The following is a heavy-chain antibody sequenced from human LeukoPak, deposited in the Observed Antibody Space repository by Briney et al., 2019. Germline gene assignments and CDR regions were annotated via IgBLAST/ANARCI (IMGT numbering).Heavy chain of an antibody. CDR2: ISYDGSNK. CDR1: GFTLSTYA. Sequence: QTGGSLRLSCAASGFTLSTYAMNWVRQAPGKGLEWVAVISYDGSNKYYADSVKGRFTISRDNSKNTLYLQMNSLRAEDTAVYYCARDGTRRIRFPTIYYYYYYYMYVWGKGTTVTVSS. D-gene: IGHD3-3*01. J-gene: IGHJ6*03. V-gene: IGHV3-30*04. CDR3: ARDGTRRIRFPTIYYYYYYYMYV.